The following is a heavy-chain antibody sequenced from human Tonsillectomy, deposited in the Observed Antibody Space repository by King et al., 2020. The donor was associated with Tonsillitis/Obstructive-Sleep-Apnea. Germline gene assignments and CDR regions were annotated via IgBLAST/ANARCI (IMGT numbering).Heavy chain of an antibody. CDR3: ARDQVPAAIGGGFDP. CDR2: ISYDGSNK. J-gene: IGHJ5*02. Sequence: VQLVESGGGVVQPGRSLRLSCAASGFTFSSYAMHWVRQAPGKGLEWVAVISYDGSNKYYVDSVKGRFTISRDNSKNTLYLQMNSLRAEDTAVYYCARDQVPAAIGGGFDPWGQGTLVTVSS. D-gene: IGHD2-2*02. CDR1: GFTFSSYA. V-gene: IGHV3-30*04.